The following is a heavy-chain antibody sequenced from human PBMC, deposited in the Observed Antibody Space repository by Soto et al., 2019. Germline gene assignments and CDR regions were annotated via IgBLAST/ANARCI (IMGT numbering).Heavy chain of an antibody. CDR3: ARDLTGTTGGYFDY. Sequence: SETLSLTCAVYGGSFSGYYWSWIRQPPGKGLEWIGEINHSGSTNYNPSLKSRVTISVDTSKNQFSLKLSSVTAADTAVYYCARDLTGTTGGYFDYWGQGTLVTVSS. D-gene: IGHD1-7*01. CDR1: GGSFSGYY. V-gene: IGHV4-34*01. CDR2: INHSGST. J-gene: IGHJ4*02.